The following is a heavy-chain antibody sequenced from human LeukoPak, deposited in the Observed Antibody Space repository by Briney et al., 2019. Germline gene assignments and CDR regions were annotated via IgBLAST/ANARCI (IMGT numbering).Heavy chain of an antibody. V-gene: IGHV1-69*01. D-gene: IGHD6-13*01. CDR1: GGTFSSYA. J-gene: IGHJ3*02. CDR2: IIPIFGTA. CDR3: ARDHPLTPIAAAAPGAFDI. Sequence: SVKVSCKASGGTFSSYAISWVRQAPGQGLEWMGGIIPIFGTANYAQKFQGRVTITADESTGTAYMELSSLRSEDTAVYYCARDHPLTPIAAAAPGAFDIWGQGTMVTVSS.